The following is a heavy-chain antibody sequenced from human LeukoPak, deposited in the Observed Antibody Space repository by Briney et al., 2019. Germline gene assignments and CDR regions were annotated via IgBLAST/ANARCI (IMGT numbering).Heavy chain of an antibody. Sequence: GGSLRLSCAASGFTSSSYEMNWVRQAPGKGLEWVSSISRSATTIYYADSVKGRFTISRDNAKNSLYLQMNSLRAEDTAVYFCVRVGALSSSWLLYWGQGTLVTVSS. V-gene: IGHV3-48*03. J-gene: IGHJ4*02. CDR1: GFTSSSYE. D-gene: IGHD6-13*01. CDR2: ISRSATTI. CDR3: VRVGALSSSWLLY.